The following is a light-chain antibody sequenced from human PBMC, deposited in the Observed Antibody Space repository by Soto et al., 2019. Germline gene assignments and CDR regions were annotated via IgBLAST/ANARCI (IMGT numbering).Light chain of an antibody. CDR3: LQYYNFPFT. J-gene: IGKJ3*01. CDR1: QGIRND. CDR2: AAS. Sequence: AIQMTQSPSSLSASIGDRVTITCRASQGIRNDLGWYQQKPGKAPKLLIYAASTLQSGVPSRFSGSGSGTDFTLTISSLQPEDSATYYCLQYYNFPFTFGPGTKVDLK. V-gene: IGKV1-6*01.